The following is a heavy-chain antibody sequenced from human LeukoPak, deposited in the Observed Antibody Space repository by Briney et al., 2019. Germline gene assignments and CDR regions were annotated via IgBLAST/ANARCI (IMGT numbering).Heavy chain of an antibody. J-gene: IGHJ6*02. CDR1: GLTFSSCA. D-gene: IGHD3-3*01. CDR2: ISYGGSNK. Sequence: GGSLRLSCAPSGLTFSSCAMHWVRQAPGKGLEWGAVISYGGSNKYYADSVKGRFTISRDNYKNTLSLQMNSLTAEETAVYYCVRVFLWSGYYYYGMDVWCQGNTVTVSS. V-gene: IGHV3-30-3*01. CDR3: VRVFLWSGYYYYGMDV.